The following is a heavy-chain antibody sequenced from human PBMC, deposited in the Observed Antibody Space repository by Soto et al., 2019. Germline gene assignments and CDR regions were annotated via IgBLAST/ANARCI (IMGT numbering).Heavy chain of an antibody. CDR2: ISSSGSTI. J-gene: IGHJ4*02. CDR3: ARDLEATYYDILTGPFDY. V-gene: IGHV3-11*01. CDR1: GFPFRDYY. Sequence: GGSLRLSCAASGFPFRDYYMSWIRPAPGKGLEWGSYISSSGSTIYYADSVKGRFTISRDNAKNSLYLQMNSLRAEDTAVYYCARDLEATYYDILTGPFDYWGQGTLVTVSS. D-gene: IGHD3-9*01.